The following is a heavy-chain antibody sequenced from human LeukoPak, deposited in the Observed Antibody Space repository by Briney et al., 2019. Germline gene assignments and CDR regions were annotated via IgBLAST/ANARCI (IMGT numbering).Heavy chain of an antibody. J-gene: IGHJ4*02. D-gene: IGHD4-11*01. CDR2: TKSVGSGT. CDR1: GFTFSSYW. CDR3: SRGFVYSHDN. V-gene: IGHV3-74*01. Sequence: PGGSLRLSCAASGFTFSSYWMHWVRQAPGKGLVWVSHTKSVGSGTSYADSVTGRFTISRDNAKNTLYLQMNSLRGEDSAVYYFSRGFVYSHDNWGQGTLVTVSS.